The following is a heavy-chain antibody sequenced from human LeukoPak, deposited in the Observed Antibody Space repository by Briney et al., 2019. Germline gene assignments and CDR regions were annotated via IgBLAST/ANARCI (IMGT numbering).Heavy chain of an antibody. CDR3: ATSIAVNDAFDI. D-gene: IGHD6-19*01. Sequence: SETLSLTCTVSGGSISRSDYYWGWIRQPPGKGLEWIGSIFYSGSTYYNASLKSRVTISVDTSKNQFSLKLSSVTAADTAVYYCATSIAVNDAFDIWGQGTMVTVSS. J-gene: IGHJ3*02. V-gene: IGHV4-39*07. CDR1: GGSISRSDYY. CDR2: IFYSGST.